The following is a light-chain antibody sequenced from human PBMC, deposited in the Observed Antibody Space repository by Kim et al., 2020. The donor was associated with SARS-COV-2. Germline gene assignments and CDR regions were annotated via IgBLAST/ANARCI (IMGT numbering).Light chain of an antibody. CDR1: EDIRND. CDR3: QQLNSYPPEFA. Sequence: GDRVSITCRASEDIRNDLAWYQQKPGEAPKLLIYSASSLRSGVPSRFSGSGSGTDFTLTISSLQPEDSATYYCQQLNSYPPEFAFGPGT. J-gene: IGKJ3*01. CDR2: SAS. V-gene: IGKV1-9*01.